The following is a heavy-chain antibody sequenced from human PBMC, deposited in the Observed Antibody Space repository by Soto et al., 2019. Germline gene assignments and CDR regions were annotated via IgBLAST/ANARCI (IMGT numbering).Heavy chain of an antibody. D-gene: IGHD4-17*01. CDR3: ARPAFGDYWYFDL. V-gene: IGHV1-69*08. CDR1: GGTFSSHT. CDR2: IIPALGTA. Sequence: QDQLVQSGAEVKKPGSSVKVSCKASGGTFSSHTFSWVRQAPGQGLEWMGRIIPALGTATYAQKFQGRVTITADESATTVYMELNSLRSDDTAVYYCARPAFGDYWYFDLWGRGTLVTVSS. J-gene: IGHJ2*01.